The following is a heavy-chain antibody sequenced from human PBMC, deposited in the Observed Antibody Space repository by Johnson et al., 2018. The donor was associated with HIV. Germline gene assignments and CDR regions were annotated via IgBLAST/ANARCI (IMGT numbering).Heavy chain of an antibody. CDR3: ASVYYDILTGYYYDAFDI. CDR1: GFTFSSYA. D-gene: IGHD3-9*01. J-gene: IGHJ3*02. V-gene: IGHV3-30-3*01. CDR2: ISYDGSNK. Sequence: VQLLESGGGLVQPGRSLRLSCAASGFTFSSYAMHWVRQAPGKGLEWVAVISYDGSNKYYADSVKGRFTISRDNSKTTLYLQMNSLRAEDTAVYYCASVYYDILTGYYYDAFDIWGQGTMVTVSS.